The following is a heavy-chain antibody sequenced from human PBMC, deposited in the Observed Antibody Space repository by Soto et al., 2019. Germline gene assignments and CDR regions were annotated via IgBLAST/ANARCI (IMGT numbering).Heavy chain of an antibody. V-gene: IGHV1-69*13. Sequence: SVKVSCKASGGTFSRYTITWVRQAPGQGLEWMGGITPMFGTPNYAQKFQGRVTITADESTSTAYMELSSLRSEDTAMYYCARMATFGSLNWFDPWGQGTLVTVSS. CDR1: GGTFSRYT. D-gene: IGHD3-16*01. CDR2: ITPMFGTP. J-gene: IGHJ5*02. CDR3: ARMATFGSLNWFDP.